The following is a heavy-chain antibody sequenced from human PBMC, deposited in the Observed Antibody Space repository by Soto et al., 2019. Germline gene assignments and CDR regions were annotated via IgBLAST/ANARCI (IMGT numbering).Heavy chain of an antibody. Sequence: GGSLRLSCAASGFTFDNYAMHWVRKAPGKGLDWVSSISSSSSYIYYADSVKCRFTISRDNAKNSLYLQMNSLRAEDKAVYYCAGGIGFAYGMDFWGQGTTVTVSS. CDR2: ISSSSSYI. CDR1: GFTFDNYA. V-gene: IGHV3-21*01. CDR3: AGGIGFAYGMDF. J-gene: IGHJ6*02. D-gene: IGHD3-10*01.